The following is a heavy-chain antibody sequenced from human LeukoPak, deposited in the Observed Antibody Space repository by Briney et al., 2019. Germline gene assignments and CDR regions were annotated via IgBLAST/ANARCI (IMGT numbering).Heavy chain of an antibody. Sequence: SETLSITCAVYGGSFSGYYWSWIRQPPGKGLEWIGEINHSGSTNYNPSLKSRVTISVDTSKNQFSLKLSSVTAADTAVYYCARVSYCSGGSCYYYYGMDVWGQGTTVTVSS. CDR1: GGSFSGYY. D-gene: IGHD2-15*01. CDR2: INHSGST. V-gene: IGHV4-34*01. J-gene: IGHJ6*02. CDR3: ARVSYCSGGSCYYYYGMDV.